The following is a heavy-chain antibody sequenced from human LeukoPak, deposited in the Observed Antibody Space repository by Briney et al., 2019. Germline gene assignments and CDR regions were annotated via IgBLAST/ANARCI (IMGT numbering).Heavy chain of an antibody. CDR3: ARDRYYYDSSGYYYR. V-gene: IGHV3-30*02. D-gene: IGHD3-22*01. Sequence: GGSLRLSCAASGFTFSSYGMHWVRQAPGKGLEWVAFIRYDGSNKYYADSVKGRFTISRDNSKNTLYLQMNSLRAEDTAVYYCARDRYYYDSSGYYYRWGQGTMVTVSS. CDR1: GFTFSSYG. CDR2: IRYDGSNK. J-gene: IGHJ3*01.